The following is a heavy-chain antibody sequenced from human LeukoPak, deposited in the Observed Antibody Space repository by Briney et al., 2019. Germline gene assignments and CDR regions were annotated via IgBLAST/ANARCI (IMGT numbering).Heavy chain of an antibody. V-gene: IGHV1-18*01. J-gene: IGHJ4*02. CDR2: ISAYNGNT. D-gene: IGHD3-3*01. CDR1: GYTFTSYG. CDR3: ARDHNGGITIFGVVSFDY. Sequence: ASVKVSCKAYGYTFTSYGISWVRQAPGQGLEWMGWISAYNGNTNYAQKLQGRVTMTTDTSTSTAYMELRSLRSDDTAVYYCARDHNGGITIFGVVSFDYWGQGTLVTVSS.